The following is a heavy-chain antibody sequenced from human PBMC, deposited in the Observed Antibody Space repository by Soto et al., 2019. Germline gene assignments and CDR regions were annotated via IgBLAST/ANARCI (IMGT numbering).Heavy chain of an antibody. Sequence: GGSLRLSCAASGFTFSSYAMHWVRQAPGKGLEWVAVISYDGSNKYYAEYVKGRFTISRDNSKNMLYLQMNSLRAEDTAIYYCAKDSHWAIISPTHDYWGHGTLVTVSS. CDR1: GFTFSSYA. V-gene: IGHV3-30-3*01. J-gene: IGHJ4*01. CDR3: AKDSHWAIISPTHDY. CDR2: ISYDGSNK. D-gene: IGHD2-2*01.